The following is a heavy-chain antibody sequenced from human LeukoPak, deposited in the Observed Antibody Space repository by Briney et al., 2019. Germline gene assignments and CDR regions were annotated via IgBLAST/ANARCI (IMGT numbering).Heavy chain of an antibody. CDR2: INHSGST. CDR3: ARVDGYDLGGDFDY. D-gene: IGHD5-12*01. J-gene: IGHJ4*02. CDR1: GGSISSGDYY. V-gene: IGHV4-30-4*08. Sequence: PQTLSLTCTVSGGSISSGDYYWSWIRQPPGKGLEWIGEINHSGSTNYNPSLKSRVTISVDTSKNQFSLKLSSATAADTAVYYCARVDGYDLGGDFDYWGQGTLVTVSS.